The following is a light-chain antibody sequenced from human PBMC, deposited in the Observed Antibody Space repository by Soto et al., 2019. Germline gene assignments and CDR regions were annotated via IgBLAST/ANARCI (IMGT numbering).Light chain of an antibody. Sequence: QSVLTQSPSASASLGASVKLTCTLSSGHSNYAIAWHQQQSEKGPRYLMKLNSDGSHSKGDGIPDRFSGSSSGAGRYLTISLLQSDDEADYYCQTWGSGVVVCGGGTKLTVL. CDR3: QTWGSGVVV. CDR1: SGHSNYA. CDR2: LNSDGSH. V-gene: IGLV4-69*01. J-gene: IGLJ2*01.